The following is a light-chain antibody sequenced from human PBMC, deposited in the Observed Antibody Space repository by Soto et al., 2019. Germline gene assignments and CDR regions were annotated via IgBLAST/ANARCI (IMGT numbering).Light chain of an antibody. Sequence: IVMTQSPATLSVSLGERATLSCRASQSINSNLAWYQQKPGQTPRLLMYGASTRATGIPARFSGSGSGTEFTLTISSLQSEDFAVYYCQQYHKWPPFTFGGGTKVDIK. CDR1: QSINSN. CDR2: GAS. CDR3: QQYHKWPPFT. V-gene: IGKV3-15*01. J-gene: IGKJ4*01.